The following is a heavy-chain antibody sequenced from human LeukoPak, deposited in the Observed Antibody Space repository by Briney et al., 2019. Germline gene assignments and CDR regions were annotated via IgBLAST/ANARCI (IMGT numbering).Heavy chain of an antibody. CDR3: ASRPAAGTPAVGFSVDY. CDR2: ISYDGSNK. V-gene: IGHV3-30-3*01. Sequence: GGSLRLSCAASGFTFSSYAMHWVRQAPGKGLEWVAVISYDGSNKYYADSVKGRFTISRDNSKNTLYLQMNSLGAEDTAVYYCASRPAAGTPAVGFSVDYWGQGTLVTVSS. CDR1: GFTFSSYA. D-gene: IGHD6-19*01. J-gene: IGHJ4*02.